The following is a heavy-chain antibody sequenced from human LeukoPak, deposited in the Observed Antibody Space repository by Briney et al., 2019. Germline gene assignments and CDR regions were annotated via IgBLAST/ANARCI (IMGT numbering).Heavy chain of an antibody. Sequence: SETLSLTCAVYGGSFSGYYWSWIRQPPGKGLEWIGEINHSGSTNYNPSLKSRVTISVDTSKNQFSLKLSSVTAADTAVYYCARLFPEATWYYDSSVYPYYFDYWGQGTLVTVSS. J-gene: IGHJ4*02. D-gene: IGHD3-22*01. CDR2: INHSGST. CDR3: ARLFPEATWYYDSSVYPYYFDY. V-gene: IGHV4-34*01. CDR1: GGSFSGYY.